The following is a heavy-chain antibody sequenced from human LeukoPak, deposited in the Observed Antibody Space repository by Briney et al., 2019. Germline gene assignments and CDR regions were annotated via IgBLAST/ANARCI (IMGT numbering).Heavy chain of an antibody. Sequence: SETLSLTCTISGGSMSVGRSYWGWVRQPPGKGLEWNASIYYDGTPYYYPSLKSRVTISMDSSKNHFSLEVKSVTAADTAMYYCGTGGGIAVSHVWGQGIMVAVST. D-gene: IGHD6-19*01. V-gene: IGHV4-39*07. CDR3: GTGGGIAVSHV. CDR1: GGSMSVGRSY. J-gene: IGHJ4*02. CDR2: IYYDGTP.